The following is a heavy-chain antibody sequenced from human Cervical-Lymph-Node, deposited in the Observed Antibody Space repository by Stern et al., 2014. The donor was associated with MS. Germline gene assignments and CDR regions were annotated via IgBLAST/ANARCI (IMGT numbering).Heavy chain of an antibody. V-gene: IGHV3-33*01. Sequence: VHLVESGGGVVQPGGSLRLSCAASGFTFNSYGMHWVRQAPGKGLEWVAVIWYDGSNKFYGDSVQGRFTISRDNSKNTLYLQMSSLSAEDTAVYYCARDVTYGSGTLIDYWGQGTLVTVSS. CDR3: ARDVTYGSGTLIDY. D-gene: IGHD3-10*01. CDR1: GFTFNSYG. CDR2: IWYDGSNK. J-gene: IGHJ4*02.